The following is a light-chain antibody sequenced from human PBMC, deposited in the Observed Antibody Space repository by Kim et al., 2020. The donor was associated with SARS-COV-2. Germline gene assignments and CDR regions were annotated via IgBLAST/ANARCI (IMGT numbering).Light chain of an antibody. CDR2: GAS. V-gene: IGKV3-20*01. CDR1: QSVYSGY. J-gene: IGKJ2*01. CDR3: QQYTESSFT. Sequence: EVVLTQSPGALSLSPGERATLSCRASQSVYSGYFGWYQQKPGQAPRLLIYGASNRATGIPDRFSGSVSGTDFSLTISRLEPEDFAVYYCQQYTESSFTFGQGTKLEI.